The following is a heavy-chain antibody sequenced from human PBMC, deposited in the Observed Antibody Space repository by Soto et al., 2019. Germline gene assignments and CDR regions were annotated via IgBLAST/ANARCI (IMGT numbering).Heavy chain of an antibody. V-gene: IGHV1-18*01. CDR3: AAADYGDYPNWFDP. J-gene: IGHJ5*02. Sequence: ASVKVSCKTSGYSFTTYGISWVRQAPGQGLEWMGWTSSNNGKTKYAQKFQGRVTMTTDKSTNTVHMELRSLRSGDTAVYYCAAADYGDYPNWFDPWGQGTLVTVSS. CDR1: GYSFTTYG. D-gene: IGHD4-17*01. CDR2: TSSNNGKT.